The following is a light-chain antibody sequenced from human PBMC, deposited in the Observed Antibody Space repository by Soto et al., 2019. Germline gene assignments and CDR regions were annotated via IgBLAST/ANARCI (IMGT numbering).Light chain of an antibody. V-gene: IGLV1-51*01. Sequence: QSALTQPPSASGSPGQSVTISCTGTSSDVGGYNYVSWHQQLPGTAPKLLIYDDNKRPSGIPDRFSGSKSGTSATLGITGFQTGDEADYYCGSWDSSLSAYVFGTGTKLTVL. CDR2: DDN. CDR3: GSWDSSLSAYV. J-gene: IGLJ1*01. CDR1: SSDVGGYNY.